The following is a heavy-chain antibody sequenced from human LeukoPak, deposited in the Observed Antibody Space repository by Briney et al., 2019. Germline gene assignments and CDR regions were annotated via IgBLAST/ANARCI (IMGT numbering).Heavy chain of an antibody. Sequence: ASVKVSCKASGYTFTSYAMHWVRQAPGQGLEWMGIINPSGGSTSYAQKFQGRVTMTRDTSTSTVYMEMSSLRSEDTAVYYCARVNTAMVPPDYWGQGTLVTVSS. J-gene: IGHJ4*02. D-gene: IGHD5-18*01. CDR1: GYTFTSYA. V-gene: IGHV1-46*01. CDR3: ARVNTAMVPPDY. CDR2: INPSGGST.